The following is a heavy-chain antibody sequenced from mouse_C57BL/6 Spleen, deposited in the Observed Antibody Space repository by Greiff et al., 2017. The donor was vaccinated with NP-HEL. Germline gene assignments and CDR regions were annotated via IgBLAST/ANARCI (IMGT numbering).Heavy chain of an antibody. CDR3: ARDYGSSYARYFDY. CDR1: GYTFTSYW. Sequence: VQLQQPGAELVKPGASVKLSCKASGYTFTSYWMHWVKQRPGQGLEWIGMIHPNSGSTNYNEKFKSKATLTVDKSSSTAYMQLSSLTSEDSAVYYCARDYGSSYARYFDYWGQGTTLTVSS. J-gene: IGHJ2*01. D-gene: IGHD1-1*01. V-gene: IGHV1-64*01. CDR2: IHPNSGST.